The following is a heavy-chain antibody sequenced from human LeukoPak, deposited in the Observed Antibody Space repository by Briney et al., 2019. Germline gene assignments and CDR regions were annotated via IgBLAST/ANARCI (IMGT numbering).Heavy chain of an antibody. D-gene: IGHD2/OR15-2a*01. V-gene: IGHV3-30*02. J-gene: IGHJ4*02. CDR3: TKDLRYYYIDNQSTMDDHDY. CDR1: GFTFSTYG. CDR2: ILYDGSND. Sequence: GRSLRLSCAASGFTFSTYGMHWVRQAPGRGLEWVAFILYDGSNDYYAEAVRGRFTISRDNFKRTLYLEMNTLRSEDTALYYCTKDLRYYYIDNQSTMDDHDYWGQGTLVTVSS.